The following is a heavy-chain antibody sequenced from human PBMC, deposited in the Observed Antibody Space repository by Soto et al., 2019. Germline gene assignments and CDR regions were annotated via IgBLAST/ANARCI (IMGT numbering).Heavy chain of an antibody. V-gene: IGHV4-39*01. J-gene: IGHJ4*02. Sequence: PSETLSLTCTVSGGSISSVTYYWAWIRQPPGKGLDWVGSIYYSGSTYYNPSLKSRVTISVATSKNQFSLTLNSVTPADTAVYYCAIVVGGSNFDYWGQGTLVTVSS. CDR1: GGSISSVTYY. CDR2: IYYSGST. D-gene: IGHD2-15*01. CDR3: AIVVGGSNFDY.